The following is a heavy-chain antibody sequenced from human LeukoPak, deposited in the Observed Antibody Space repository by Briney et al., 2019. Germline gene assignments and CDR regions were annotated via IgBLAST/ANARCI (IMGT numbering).Heavy chain of an antibody. Sequence: GGSLRLSCAASGFTFSSYGMPWVRQAPGKGLEWVAVISYDGSNKYYADSVKGRFTISRDNAKNSLYLQMNSLRAEDTAVYYCARVRVGYYFDYWGQGTLVTVSS. CDR1: GFTFSSYG. J-gene: IGHJ4*02. CDR2: ISYDGSNK. CDR3: ARVRVGYYFDY. V-gene: IGHV3-30*03. D-gene: IGHD1-14*01.